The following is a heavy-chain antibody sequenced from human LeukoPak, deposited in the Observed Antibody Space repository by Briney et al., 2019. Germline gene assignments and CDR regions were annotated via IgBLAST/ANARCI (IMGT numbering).Heavy chain of an antibody. V-gene: IGHV3-21*01. Sequence: GGSLRLSCATSGFTFNSYNMNWVRQAPGRALEWVSSITSSGTYIFYADSVKGRFTISRDNAKNSLYLQMNSLGPEDTAVYYCARDPYSGNYGNYYYYMDVWGKGTTVTISS. D-gene: IGHD1-26*01. CDR3: ARDPYSGNYGNYYYYMDV. CDR2: ITSSGTYI. J-gene: IGHJ6*03. CDR1: GFTFNSYN.